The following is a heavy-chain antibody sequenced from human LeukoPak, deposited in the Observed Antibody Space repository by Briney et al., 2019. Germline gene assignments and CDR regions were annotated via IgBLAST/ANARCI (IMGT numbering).Heavy chain of an antibody. Sequence: ASGKVSCKASGYTFTSYDINWVRQATGQGLEWMGWMNPNSGNTGYAQKFQGRVTMARNTSISTAYMELSSLRSEDTAVYYCARNTAINAFDIWGQGTMVTVSS. CDR1: GYTFTSYD. CDR2: MNPNSGNT. J-gene: IGHJ3*02. CDR3: ARNTAINAFDI. D-gene: IGHD5-18*01. V-gene: IGHV1-8*01.